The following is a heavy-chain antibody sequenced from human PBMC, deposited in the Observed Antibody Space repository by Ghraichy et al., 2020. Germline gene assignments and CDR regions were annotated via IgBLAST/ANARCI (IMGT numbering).Heavy chain of an antibody. CDR2: ISAYNGNT. CDR3: ARGRASYTAGNYYYYYYMDV. V-gene: IGHV1-18*01. Sequence: ASVKVSCKASGYTFTSYGISWVRQAPGQGLEWMGWISAYNGNTNYAQKLQGRVTMTTDTSTSTAYMELRSLRSDDTAVYYCARGRASYTAGNYYYYYYMDVWGKGTTVTVSS. CDR1: GYTFTSYG. D-gene: IGHD3-16*01. J-gene: IGHJ6*03.